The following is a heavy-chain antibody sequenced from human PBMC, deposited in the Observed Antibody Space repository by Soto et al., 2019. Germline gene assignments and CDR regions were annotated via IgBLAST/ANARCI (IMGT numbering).Heavy chain of an antibody. D-gene: IGHD2-15*01. V-gene: IGHV4-31*03. Sequence: QVLLQESGPGLVKPSQTLSLTCTVSGGSIRSGGYYWSWIRQHPGKGLEWIGYIYFSGTTYYNPSLKSRVTISVDTSKNQFSLKLSSMTAADTAVYYCARELGGYYFDYWGQGTLVTVSS. CDR3: ARELGGYYFDY. J-gene: IGHJ4*02. CDR1: GGSIRSGGYY. CDR2: IYFSGTT.